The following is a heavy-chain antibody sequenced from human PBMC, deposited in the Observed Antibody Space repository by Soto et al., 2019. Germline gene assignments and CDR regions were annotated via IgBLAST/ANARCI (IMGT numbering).Heavy chain of an antibody. CDR3: AKGGGELTIDY. D-gene: IGHD1-26*01. Sequence: GGSLRLSCAASGFTFSSYGMQWVRQAPGKGLEWVAVISYDGSNKYYADSVKGRFTISRDNSKNTVYLQMNSLRAEDTAVYYCAKGGGELTIDYWGQGTLVTVSS. CDR2: ISYDGSNK. V-gene: IGHV3-30*18. CDR1: GFTFSSYG. J-gene: IGHJ4*02.